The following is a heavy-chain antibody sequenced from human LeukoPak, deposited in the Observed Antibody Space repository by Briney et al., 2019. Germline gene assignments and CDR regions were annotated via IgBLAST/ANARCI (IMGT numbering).Heavy chain of an antibody. D-gene: IGHD3-9*01. J-gene: IGHJ4*02. CDR3: ARGTKYYDILTGYYSPYYFDY. V-gene: IGHV4-34*01. CDR1: GGSFSGYY. Sequence: PSETLSLTCAVYGGSFSGYYWSWIRQPPGKGLEWIGEIDHSGSTNYNPSLKSRVTISVDTSKNQFSLKLSSVTAADTAVYYRARGTKYYDILTGYYSPYYFDYWGQGTLVTVSS. CDR2: IDHSGST.